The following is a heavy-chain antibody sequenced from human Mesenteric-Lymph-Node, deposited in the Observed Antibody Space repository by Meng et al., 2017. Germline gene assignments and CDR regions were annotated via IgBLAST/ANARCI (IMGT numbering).Heavy chain of an antibody. CDR2: IYHSGST. J-gene: IGHJ4*02. CDR1: GGPINSSSYY. V-gene: IGHV4-39*07. D-gene: IGHD2/OR15-2a*01. Sequence: QLQLLGSRPGLVKPPATLSLTCTVSGGPINSSSYYWGWIRQPPGKGLEWIGDIYHSGSTNYNPSLKSRVTISVDTSKNQFSLKLSSVTAADTAVYYCARGFLSFVRVFDYWGQGTLVTVSS. CDR3: ARGFLSFVRVFDY.